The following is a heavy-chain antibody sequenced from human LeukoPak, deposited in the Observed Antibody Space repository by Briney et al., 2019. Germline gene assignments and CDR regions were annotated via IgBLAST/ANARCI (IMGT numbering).Heavy chain of an antibody. CDR3: ARDSRDVRFDY. Sequence: GGSLRLSCAASGFTFGSYSMNWVRQAPGKGLEWVSSISSSSSYIYYADSVKGRFTISRDNAKNSLYLQMNSLRAEDTAVYYCARDSRDVRFDYWGQGTLVTVSS. CDR2: ISSSSSYI. CDR1: GFTFGSYS. J-gene: IGHJ4*02. V-gene: IGHV3-21*01.